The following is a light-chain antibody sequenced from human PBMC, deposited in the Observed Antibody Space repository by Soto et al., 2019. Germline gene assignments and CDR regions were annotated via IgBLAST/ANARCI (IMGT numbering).Light chain of an antibody. Sequence: EIVMTQSPATLSVSPGERATLSCRASHSVSSRLAWYQQKPGQAPRLLIYGASTRATGLPARFSGSGSGTEFTLTISSLQSGDFAVYYCQHYTNWPLTFGGGTKVEIK. CDR2: GAS. V-gene: IGKV3-15*01. J-gene: IGKJ4*01. CDR1: HSVSSR. CDR3: QHYTNWPLT.